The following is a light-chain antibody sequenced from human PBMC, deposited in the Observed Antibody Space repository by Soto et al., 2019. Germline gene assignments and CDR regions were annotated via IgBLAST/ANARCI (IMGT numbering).Light chain of an antibody. J-gene: IGLJ3*02. CDR1: SSNIGSNF. CDR2: RNN. V-gene: IGLV1-47*01. Sequence: QSVLTQQPSASGTPGQRVTISCSGSSSNIGSNFVYWYQQFPGTAPKLLIYRNNQRPSGVPDRFSGSKSGTSASLAISGLPSEDEADYYCAAWDDSLRGWVFGGGTKVTVL. CDR3: AAWDDSLRGWV.